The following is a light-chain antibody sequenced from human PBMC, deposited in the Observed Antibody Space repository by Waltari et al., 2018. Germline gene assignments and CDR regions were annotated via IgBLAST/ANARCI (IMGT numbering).Light chain of an antibody. Sequence: QSALTQPASVSGSPGQSITISCTGTSRDVGGYNYVSWYRQYPGKAPKLMIYEVSNRPSGVSNRFSGSKSDNTASLTISGLQAEDEADYYCTSFTSSSTLVFGGGTKLTVL. CDR1: SRDVGGYNY. J-gene: IGLJ2*01. CDR2: EVS. CDR3: TSFTSSSTLV. V-gene: IGLV2-14*01.